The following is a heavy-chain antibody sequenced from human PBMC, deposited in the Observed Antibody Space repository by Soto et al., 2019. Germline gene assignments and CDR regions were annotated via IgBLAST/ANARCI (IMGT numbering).Heavy chain of an antibody. J-gene: IGHJ4*02. Sequence: SETLSLTCTVSGGSISSSSYYWGWIRQPPGKGLEWIGSIFYSGSTYYNPSLKSRVTISVDTSKNQFSLKLSSLTAADTAVYYCSRVAVGDTAMVTSLIWGQGTLVTVSS. CDR1: GGSISSSSYY. CDR2: IFYSGST. CDR3: SRVAVGDTAMVTSLI. V-gene: IGHV4-39*01. D-gene: IGHD5-18*01.